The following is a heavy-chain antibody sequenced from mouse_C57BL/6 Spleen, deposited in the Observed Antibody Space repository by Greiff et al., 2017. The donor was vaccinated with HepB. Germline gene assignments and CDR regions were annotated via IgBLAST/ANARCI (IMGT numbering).Heavy chain of an antibody. V-gene: IGHV3-6*01. J-gene: IGHJ3*01. Sequence: EVKLMESGPGLVKPSQSLSLTCSVTGYSITSGYYWNWIRQFPGNKLEWMGYISYDGSNNYNPSLKNRISITRDTSKNQFFLKLNSVTTEDTATYYCARARTGMGFAYWGQGTLVTVSA. CDR2: ISYDGSN. CDR1: GYSITSGYY. D-gene: IGHD2-3*01. CDR3: ARARTGMGFAY.